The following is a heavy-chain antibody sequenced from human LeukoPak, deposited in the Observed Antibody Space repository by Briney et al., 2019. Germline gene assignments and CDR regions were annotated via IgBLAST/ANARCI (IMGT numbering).Heavy chain of an antibody. CDR2: IYYSGST. J-gene: IGHJ4*02. CDR3: ARLASGSYGPLTPFDY. D-gene: IGHD1-26*01. CDR1: VRSISSYY. Sequence: SETLSLTCTVWVRSISSYYGSCLRQPPGKGLEWIGDIYYSGSTNYNPSLKSRVTISVDTSKNQFSLRLSSVTAADTAVYYSARLASGSYGPLTPFDYWGQGTLVTVSS. V-gene: IGHV4-59*08.